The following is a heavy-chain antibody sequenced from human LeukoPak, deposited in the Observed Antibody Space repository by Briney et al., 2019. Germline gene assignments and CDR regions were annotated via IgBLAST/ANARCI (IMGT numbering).Heavy chain of an antibody. V-gene: IGHV3-30-3*01. J-gene: IGHJ4*02. D-gene: IGHD6-19*01. CDR2: ISYDGSNK. CDR1: GFTFSSYA. CDR3: ARLQSSGWYYY. Sequence: PGRSLRLSCAASGFTFSSYAMHWVRQAPGKGLEWVAVISYDGSNKYYADSVKGRFTISRDNSKNTLYLQMNSLRAEDTAMYYCARLQSSGWYYYWGQGTLVTVSS.